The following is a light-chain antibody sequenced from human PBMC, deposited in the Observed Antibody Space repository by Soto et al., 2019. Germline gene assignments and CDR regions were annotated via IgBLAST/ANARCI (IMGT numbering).Light chain of an antibody. V-gene: IGLV2-14*01. CDR1: SSDVGAYNH. Sequence: QSALTQPASVSGSPGQSITISCIGTSSDVGAYNHVSWYQQHPGKVPKVMIYGVTNRPSGVSNRFSGSKSGNTASLTISGLQAEDEAAYYCCSYTTSNTYVFGTETKVTVL. CDR3: CSYTTSNTYV. CDR2: GVT. J-gene: IGLJ1*01.